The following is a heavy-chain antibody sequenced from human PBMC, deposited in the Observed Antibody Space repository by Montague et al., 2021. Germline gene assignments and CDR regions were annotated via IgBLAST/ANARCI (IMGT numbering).Heavy chain of an antibody. CDR2: IYYSGST. Sequence: SETLSLTCTVSGGSMSSYYWSWIRQPPGKGLEWIGYIYYSGSTNYNPSLKSRVTIAVDTSQNQFSLKLSSVTAPDTAVYYCASYSTRGWSLGAFDIWGQGTMVTVSS. V-gene: IGHV4-59*01. CDR3: ASYSTRGWSLGAFDI. D-gene: IGHD6-13*01. CDR1: GGSMSSYY. J-gene: IGHJ3*02.